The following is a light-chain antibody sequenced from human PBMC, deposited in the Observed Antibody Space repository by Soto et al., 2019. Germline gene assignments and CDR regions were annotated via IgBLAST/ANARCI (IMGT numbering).Light chain of an antibody. CDR3: QQYGSSSYT. V-gene: IGKV3-20*01. CDR2: GAS. J-gene: IGKJ2*01. CDR1: QSVSSTY. Sequence: EIGLTQSPGTLSLSPGERATLSCRASQSVSSTYLAWYQQNPGQAPRLLIYGASSRATGIPDRFRGSGSGTDFLLTISRLEPEDFAVYFCQQYGSSSYTFGQGTKLEIK.